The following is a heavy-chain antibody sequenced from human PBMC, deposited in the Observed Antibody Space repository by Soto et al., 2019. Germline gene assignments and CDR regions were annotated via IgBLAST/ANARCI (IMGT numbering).Heavy chain of an antibody. D-gene: IGHD6-6*01. CDR3: AMSSIAARLYYYGMDV. CDR1: GDSVSSNSAA. CDR2: TYYRSKWYN. V-gene: IGHV6-1*01. Sequence: QSQTLSLTCAISGDSVSSNSAAWNWIRQSPSRGLEWLGRTYYRSKWYNDYAVSVKSRITINPDTSKNQFSLQLNSVTPEDTAVYYCAMSSIAARLYYYGMDVWGQGTTVTVSS. J-gene: IGHJ6*02.